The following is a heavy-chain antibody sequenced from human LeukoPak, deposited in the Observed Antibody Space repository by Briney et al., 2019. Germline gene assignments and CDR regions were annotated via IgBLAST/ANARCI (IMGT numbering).Heavy chain of an antibody. J-gene: IGHJ4*02. CDR1: EITFSDYS. Sequence: GGSLRLSCVASEITFSDYSMNWVRQAPGKGLEWVSSIYSGGSTYYADSVKGRFTISRDNSKNTLYLQMNSLRAEDTAVYYCARDRSRGATQDSWGQGTLVTVSS. D-gene: IGHD1-26*01. CDR3: ARDRSRGATQDS. CDR2: IYSGGST. V-gene: IGHV3-53*01.